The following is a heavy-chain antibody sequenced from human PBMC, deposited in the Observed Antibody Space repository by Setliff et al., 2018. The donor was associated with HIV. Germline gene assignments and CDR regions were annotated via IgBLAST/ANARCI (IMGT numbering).Heavy chain of an antibody. Sequence: SVKVSCKASGYTFTGYYMHWVRQAPGQGLEWMGWITPNSGGTNYAQKFQGRVTMTRDTSISTAYMELSRLRSDDTAVYYCARDHGMWDYGGNVLLREYFLHWGQGTLVTVSS. V-gene: IGHV1-2*02. CDR1: GYTFTGYY. D-gene: IGHD4-17*01. J-gene: IGHJ1*01. CDR3: ARDHGMWDYGGNVLLREYFLH. CDR2: ITPNSGGT.